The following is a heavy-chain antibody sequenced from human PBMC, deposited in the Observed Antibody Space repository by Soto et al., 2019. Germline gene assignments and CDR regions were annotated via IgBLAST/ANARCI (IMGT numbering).Heavy chain of an antibody. Sequence: GGSLRLSCAASGFTFSSYAMHWVRRAPGKGLEWVAVISYDGSNKYYADSVKGRFTISRDNSKNTLYLQMNSLRTEDTAVYYCARDRLRYNWNDFPYYYYGMDVWGQGTTVTVSS. CDR3: ARDRLRYNWNDFPYYYYGMDV. D-gene: IGHD1-1*01. CDR1: GFTFSSYA. V-gene: IGHV3-30-3*01. J-gene: IGHJ6*02. CDR2: ISYDGSNK.